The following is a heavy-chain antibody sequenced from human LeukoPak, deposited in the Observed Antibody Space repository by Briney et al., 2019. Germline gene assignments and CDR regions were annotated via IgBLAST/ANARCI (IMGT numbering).Heavy chain of an antibody. V-gene: IGHV3-7*01. CDR2: IKQDGSEK. J-gene: IGHJ4*02. D-gene: IGHD5-24*01. CDR3: ARALGVEMATRSDY. CDR1: GFTFSSYW. Sequence: GGSLRLSCAAPGFTFSSYWMSWVRQAPGKGLEWVANIKQDGSEKYYVDSVKGRFTISRDNAKNSLYLQMNSLRAEDTAVYYCARALGVEMATRSDYWGQGTLVTVSS.